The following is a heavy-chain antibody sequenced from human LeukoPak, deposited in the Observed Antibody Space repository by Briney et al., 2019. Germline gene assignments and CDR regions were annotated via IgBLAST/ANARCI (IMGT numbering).Heavy chain of an antibody. J-gene: IGHJ4*02. D-gene: IGHD3-9*01. CDR2: ISSSGSTI. Sequence: GGSLRLSCAASGFTFSSYAMSWIRQAPGKGLEWVSYISSSGSTIYYADSVKGRFTISRDNAKNSLYLQMNSLRAEDTAVYYCARGYYDILTGYYTGYFDYWGQGTLVTVSS. CDR3: ARGYYDILTGYYTGYFDY. V-gene: IGHV3-11*01. CDR1: GFTFSSYA.